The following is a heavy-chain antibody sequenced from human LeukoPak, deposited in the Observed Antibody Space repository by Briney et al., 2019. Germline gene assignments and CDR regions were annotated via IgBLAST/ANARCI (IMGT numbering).Heavy chain of an antibody. J-gene: IGHJ6*02. CDR3: HQYCGGDCPLYYYYGMDV. D-gene: IGHD2-21*02. Sequence: SETLSLTCAVYGGSFSGYYWSWIRQPPGKGLEWIGEINHSGSTNYNPSLKSRVTISVDTSKNQFSLKLSSVTAADTAVYYCHQYCGGDCPLYYYYGMDVWGQGTTVTDSS. V-gene: IGHV4-34*01. CDR2: INHSGST. CDR1: GGSFSGYY.